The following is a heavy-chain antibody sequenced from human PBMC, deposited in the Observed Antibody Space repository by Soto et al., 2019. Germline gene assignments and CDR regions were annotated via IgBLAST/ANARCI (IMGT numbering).Heavy chain of an antibody. CDR3: ASGLRSYYYDSSGNYRPDAFDI. Sequence: SVKVSCKASGGTFSNDGVSYGVVWVRQAPGQGLEWMGGIIPVFGTANYAEKFQGRVTITADESTSTAYMELSSLKSEDTAVYYCASGLRSYYYDSSGNYRPDAFDIWGQGTIVTVSS. J-gene: IGHJ3*02. CDR2: IIPVFGTA. D-gene: IGHD3-22*01. CDR1: GGTFSNDGVSYG. V-gene: IGHV1-69*13.